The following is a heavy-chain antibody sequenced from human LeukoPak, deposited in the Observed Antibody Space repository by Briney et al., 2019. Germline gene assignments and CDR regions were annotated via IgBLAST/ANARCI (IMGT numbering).Heavy chain of an antibody. CDR2: INPGGGST. Sequence: ASVKVSCKASGYTFTSYYIHWVRQAPGQGLEWMGIINPGGGSTSYAQKFQGRVTMTRDMSTSTVYMEVSSLRSDDTAVYYCARDQGYYYDSSGYLDYWGQGTLVTVSS. J-gene: IGHJ4*02. CDR3: ARDQGYYYDSSGYLDY. CDR1: GYTFTSYY. D-gene: IGHD3-22*01. V-gene: IGHV1-46*01.